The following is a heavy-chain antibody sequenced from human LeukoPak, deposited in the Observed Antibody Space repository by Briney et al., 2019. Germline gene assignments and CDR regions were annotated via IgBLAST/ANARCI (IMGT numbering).Heavy chain of an antibody. CDR3: ARAVTSSSSWYKWVNWFDP. CDR1: GGSISSSGYC. CDR2: IDYSGNT. V-gene: IGHV4-39*01. D-gene: IGHD6-13*01. Sequence: PSETLSLTCTVSGGSISSSGYCWGWIRQPPRKGLEWIGSIDYSGNTNYNPSLKSRVTISVDMSKNQFSLKLSFVTAADTAVYYCARAVTSSSSWYKWVNWFDPWGQGTLVTVSS. J-gene: IGHJ5*02.